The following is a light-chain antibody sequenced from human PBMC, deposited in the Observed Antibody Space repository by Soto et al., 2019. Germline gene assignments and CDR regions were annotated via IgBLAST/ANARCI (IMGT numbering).Light chain of an antibody. CDR2: AAS. CDR3: QQPGG. V-gene: IGKV1-9*01. Sequence: DNQLTQSPSFVSASVGDRVTITCRASQGISSYLAWYQQKPGKAPKLLIYAASTLQSGVPSRFSGSGSGTEFTLTISSLQPEDFATYYCQQPGGFGQGTKLEIK. J-gene: IGKJ2*03. CDR1: QGISSY.